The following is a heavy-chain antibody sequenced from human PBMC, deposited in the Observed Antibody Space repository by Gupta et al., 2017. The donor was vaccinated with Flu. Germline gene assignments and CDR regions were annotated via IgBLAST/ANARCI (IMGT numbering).Heavy chain of an antibody. J-gene: IGHJ3*01. CDR3: VKDRGYTWDAIDF. V-gene: IGHV3-9*01. CDR2: ISWNSDTI. Sequence: EVQLVESGGGLVQPGRSLRLSCPASGITFDDYAMHWVRQAPGKGLEWVSGISWNSDTIGYADSVKGRFTLSRDTAKNSLYLQMNSLRPEDTALYYCVKDRGYTWDAIDFWGQGTMVTVSS. D-gene: IGHD6-13*01. CDR1: GITFDDYA.